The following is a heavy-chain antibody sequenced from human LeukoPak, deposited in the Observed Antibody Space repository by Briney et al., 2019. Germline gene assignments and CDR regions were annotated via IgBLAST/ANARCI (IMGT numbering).Heavy chain of an antibody. J-gene: IGHJ4*01. V-gene: IGHV4-39*01. CDR2: IYNSGTT. D-gene: IGHD3-10*01. CDR3: ASRVYGLGTFNY. CDR1: GDSISSTSYY. Sequence: SXTLSLTCTVSGDSISSTSYYWDWIRQPPGKGLERIGSIYNSGTTNYNPSLKSRVTISVDTSKNQFSLKVSSVTAADAAVYYCASRVYGLGTFNYWGQGTPVTASS.